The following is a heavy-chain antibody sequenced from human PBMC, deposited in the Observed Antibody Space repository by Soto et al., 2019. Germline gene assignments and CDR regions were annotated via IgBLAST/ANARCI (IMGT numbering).Heavy chain of an antibody. J-gene: IGHJ3*02. D-gene: IGHD2-21*01. Sequence: QVQLVQSGAEVKNPGASVKVSCEASVYTFTDYFIHWVLQAPGQGLDLIGWINPYSGGADLSQKYQGRVTMTRDTSISTAYMEVSSLRSDDTAVFYCARLMHYSHSGGSSHSGFDMWGQGTLVTVSS. CDR3: ARLMHYSHSGGSSHSGFDM. CDR2: INPYSGGA. V-gene: IGHV1-2*02. CDR1: VYTFTDYF.